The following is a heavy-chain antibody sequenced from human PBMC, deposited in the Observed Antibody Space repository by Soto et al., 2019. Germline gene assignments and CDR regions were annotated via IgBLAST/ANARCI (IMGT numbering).Heavy chain of an antibody. CDR2: IYSGGAT. V-gene: IGHV3-66*01. CDR3: MNRPRA. J-gene: IGHJ5*02. Sequence: EVQLVESGGGLVQPGGCLRLSCAASEYTVSNNYMSWVRQAPGKGLEWVSLIYSGGATHYADSVRGRFTISRDNSKNTLYLQMISLRGEDTAIYYCMNRPRAWGQGTLVTVSS. D-gene: IGHD6-6*01. CDR1: EYTVSNNY.